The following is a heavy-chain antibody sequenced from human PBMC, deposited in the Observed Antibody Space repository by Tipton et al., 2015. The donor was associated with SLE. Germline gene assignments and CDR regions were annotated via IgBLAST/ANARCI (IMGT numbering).Heavy chain of an antibody. D-gene: IGHD6-13*01. J-gene: IGHJ5*02. CDR3: ARGSVAAAGTGWFDP. Sequence: SLRLSCAASGFTFSSYSMNWVRQAPGKGLEWVSSISSSSSYIYYADSVKGRFTISRDNAKNSLYLQMNSLRAEDTAVYYCARGSVAAAGTGWFDPWGQGTLVTVCS. V-gene: IGHV3-21*01. CDR1: GFTFSSYS. CDR2: ISSSSSYI.